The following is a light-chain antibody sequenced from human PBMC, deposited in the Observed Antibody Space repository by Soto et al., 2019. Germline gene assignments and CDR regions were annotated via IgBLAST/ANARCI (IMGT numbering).Light chain of an antibody. CDR2: AAS. CDR1: QSVASNY. Sequence: EIVLTQSPGTLSLSPGERATLSCRASQSVASNYLAWYQQRPGQAPRLLMYAASSRAAGVPDRFSGSGSGTDFTLTISRLEPEAFAVFFCHQYGRSPIFTFGPGTTVDIK. CDR3: HQYGRSPIFT. J-gene: IGKJ3*01. V-gene: IGKV3-20*01.